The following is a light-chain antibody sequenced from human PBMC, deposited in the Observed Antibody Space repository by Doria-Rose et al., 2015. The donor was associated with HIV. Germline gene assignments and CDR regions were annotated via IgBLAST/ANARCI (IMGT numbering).Light chain of an antibody. CDR1: QTVYSTY. J-gene: IGKJ1*01. Sequence: EIGMTQSPGTLSLSPGERVTLSCRASQTVYSTYLAWYQHKPGQAPRLLIYDATRRATGIPDRFSGSGSGRDFTLTISRLKPEDFAVYYCQQYSTSPETFGQGTKVQF. CDR2: DAT. CDR3: QQYSTSPET. V-gene: IGKV3-20*01.